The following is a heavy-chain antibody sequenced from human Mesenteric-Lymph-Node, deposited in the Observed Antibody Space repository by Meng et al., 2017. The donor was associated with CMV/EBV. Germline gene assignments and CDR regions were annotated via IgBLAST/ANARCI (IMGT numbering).Heavy chain of an antibody. Sequence: GESLKISCAASGFTFSSYAMSWVRQAPGKGLEWVSAISGSGGSTYYADSVKGRFTISRDNSKNTLYLQMNSLTAEDTAIYYCAKDGYSYGYYFDSWGQGTLVTVSS. CDR1: GFTFSSYA. J-gene: IGHJ4*02. CDR3: AKDGYSYGYYFDS. V-gene: IGHV3-23*01. D-gene: IGHD5-18*01. CDR2: ISGSGGST.